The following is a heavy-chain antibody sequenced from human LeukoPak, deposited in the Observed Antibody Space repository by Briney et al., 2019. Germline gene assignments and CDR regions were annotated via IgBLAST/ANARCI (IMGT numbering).Heavy chain of an antibody. D-gene: IGHD1-26*01. CDR3: ARGGSYLSAFDI. CDR2: ISSSGRTI. CDR1: GFIFSDYY. J-gene: IGHJ3*02. V-gene: IGHV3-11*04. Sequence: GGSLKLSCAASGFIFSDYYMSWIRQAPGKGLEWVSSISSSGRTIYYADSLKGRFTISRDNAKKSLYLQMNSLRGEDTAVYYCARGGSYLSAFDIWGQGTMVTVSS.